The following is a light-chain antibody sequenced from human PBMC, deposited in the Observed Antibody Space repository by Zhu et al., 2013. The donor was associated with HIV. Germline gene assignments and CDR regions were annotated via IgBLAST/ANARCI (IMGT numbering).Light chain of an antibody. CDR2: DVT. V-gene: IGLV2-14*02. CDR3: NSHRSGTTLVL. CDR1: NSDVGGYNL. J-gene: IGLJ2*01. Sequence: QSALTQPASVSGSPGQSITISCTGTNSDVGGYNLVSWYQQYPGKAPKLIISDVTKRPSGVSNRFSGSRSGNTASLTISGLQDDDEAEYYCNSHRSGTTLVLFGGGTKVTVL.